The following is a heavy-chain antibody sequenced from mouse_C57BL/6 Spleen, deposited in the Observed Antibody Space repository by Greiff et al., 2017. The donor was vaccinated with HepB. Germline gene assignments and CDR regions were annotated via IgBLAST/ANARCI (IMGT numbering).Heavy chain of an antibody. CDR1: GYTFTSYG. CDR3: ARYYSNLWAMDY. Sequence: LVESGAELARPGASVKLSCKASGYTFTSYGISWVKQRTGQGLEWIGEIYPRSGNTYYNEKFKGKATLTADKSSSTAYMELRSLTSEDSAVYFCARYYSNLWAMDYWGQGTSVTVSS. D-gene: IGHD2-5*01. J-gene: IGHJ4*01. CDR2: IYPRSGNT. V-gene: IGHV1-81*01.